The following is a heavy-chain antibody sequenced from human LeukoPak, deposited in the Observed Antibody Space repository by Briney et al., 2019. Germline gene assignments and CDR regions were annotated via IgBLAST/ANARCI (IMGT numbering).Heavy chain of an antibody. D-gene: IGHD6-19*01. CDR3: ARVPPSSGWYFDY. Sequence: SETLSLTCTVSGYSINSGYYWGWIRQPPGKGLEWIGIIYHSGSTYYNPSLKSRVTISVDTSKNQFSLKLSSVTAADTAVYYCARVPPSSGWYFDYWGQGTLVTVSS. J-gene: IGHJ4*02. CDR1: GYSINSGYY. CDR2: IYHSGST. V-gene: IGHV4-38-2*02.